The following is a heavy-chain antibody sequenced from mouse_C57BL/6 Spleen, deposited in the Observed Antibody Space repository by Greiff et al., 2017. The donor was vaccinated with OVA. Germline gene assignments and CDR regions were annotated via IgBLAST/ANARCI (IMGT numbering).Heavy chain of an antibody. J-gene: IGHJ2*01. Sequence: QVQLKQPGAELVKPGASVKLSCKASGYTFTSYWMHWVKQRPGQGLEWIGMIHPNSGSTNYNEKFKSKATLTVDKSSSTAYMQLSSLTSEDSAVYYCAPLLLRYGVYFDYWGQGTTLTVSS. CDR2: IHPNSGST. CDR1: GYTFTSYW. CDR3: APLLLRYGVYFDY. V-gene: IGHV1-64*01. D-gene: IGHD1-1*01.